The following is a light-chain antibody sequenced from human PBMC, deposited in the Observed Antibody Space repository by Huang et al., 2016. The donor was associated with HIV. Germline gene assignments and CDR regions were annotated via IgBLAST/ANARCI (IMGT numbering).Light chain of an antibody. J-gene: IGKJ5*01. Sequence: DILLTQSPSSLSGSVGDRVTITCRASQNINTYLNWYQQQPGKAPNLLIQSASTLQTGVPSRFSGSGAGTDFTLTVNSLQPEDSATYYCQQGYSALITFGQGTRL. V-gene: IGKV1-39*01. CDR1: QNINTY. CDR3: QQGYSALIT. CDR2: SAS.